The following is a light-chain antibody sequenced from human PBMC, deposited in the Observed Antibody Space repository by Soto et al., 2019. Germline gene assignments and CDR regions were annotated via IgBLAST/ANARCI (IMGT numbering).Light chain of an antibody. CDR2: DVS. J-gene: IGKJ5*01. V-gene: IGKV1-13*02. CDR3: RQFNTYPIT. CDR1: QDISSA. Sequence: AIQLTQSPSSLSASVGDRVTITCRSSQDISSALALYQQKPGKTPKLLIFDVSLLQIGVPSRFSGSGSVTAVTLTISSLQHEDFVTYYCRQFNTYPITFGQGTVLEIK.